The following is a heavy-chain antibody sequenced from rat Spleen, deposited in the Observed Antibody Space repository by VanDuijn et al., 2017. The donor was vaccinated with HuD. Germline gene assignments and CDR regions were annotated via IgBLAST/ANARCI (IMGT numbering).Heavy chain of an antibody. CDR2: IRGDGST. Sequence: QVQLEESGPGLVQTSQTLSLTCTVSGLSLTTNSVSWIRQSPGKGLEWMGGIRGDGSTDYNSALKSRLSISRDTSKSQVFLEMNSLQTDDTAIYFCTRSYGGYTQHWFAYWGQGTLVTVSS. V-gene: IGHV2-47*01. CDR1: GLSLTTNS. J-gene: IGHJ3*01. CDR3: TRSYGGYTQHWFAY. D-gene: IGHD1-11*01.